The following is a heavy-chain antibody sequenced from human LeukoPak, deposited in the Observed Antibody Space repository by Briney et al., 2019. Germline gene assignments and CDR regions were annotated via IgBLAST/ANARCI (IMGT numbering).Heavy chain of an antibody. V-gene: IGHV3-23*01. Sequence: GGSLRLSCAASGFTFSSYAMSWVRQAPGKGLEWVAAISGSGGSTYYADSVKGRFTISRDNSKNTLYLQMNSLRAEDTAVYYCAKGWLDYYDSSGSSSNWFDPWGQGNLVTVSS. D-gene: IGHD3-22*01. CDR3: AKGWLDYYDSSGSSSNWFDP. CDR1: GFTFSSYA. CDR2: ISGSGGST. J-gene: IGHJ5*02.